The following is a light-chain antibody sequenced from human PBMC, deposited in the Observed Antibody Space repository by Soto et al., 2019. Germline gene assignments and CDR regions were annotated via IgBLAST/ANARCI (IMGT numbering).Light chain of an antibody. CDR3: QSYGSSPT. V-gene: IGKV3-20*01. CDR1: HRVTSNY. CDR2: GAS. Sequence: EMLLTQSPDTLSLSPGERAALSCRASHRVTSNYLAWYQKKPDQAPRLLIYGASIRANGIPDRFSGSGSGTDFSLTISRLEPEDSEVYYCQSYGSSPTFVVGTKVDIK. J-gene: IGKJ4*01.